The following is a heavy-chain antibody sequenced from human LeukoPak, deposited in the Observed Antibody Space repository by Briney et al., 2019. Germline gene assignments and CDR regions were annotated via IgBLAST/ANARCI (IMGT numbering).Heavy chain of an antibody. J-gene: IGHJ4*02. CDR1: GGSISSYY. CDR3: ARDRRTYYDFWSGYFGY. CDR2: IHSSGST. V-gene: IGHV4-59*12. D-gene: IGHD3-3*01. Sequence: PSETLSLTCTVSGGSISSYYWNWIRQPPGRGLEWIGYIHSSGSTDYNPSLKSRVSMSLDGSKNQFSLKLSSVTAADTAVYYCARDRRTYYDFWSGYFGYWGQGTLVTVSS.